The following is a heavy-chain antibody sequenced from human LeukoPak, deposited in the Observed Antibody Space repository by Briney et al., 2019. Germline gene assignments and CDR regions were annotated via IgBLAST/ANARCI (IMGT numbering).Heavy chain of an antibody. V-gene: IGHV4-59*01. CDR1: GGSISSYY. Sequence: SETLSLTCTVSGGSISSYYWSWIRQPPGKGLELIGYIYYSGSTNYNPSLKSRVTISVDTSKNQFSLKLSSVTAADTAVYYCAREAAAGTIWYYYYMDVWGKGTTVTVSS. D-gene: IGHD6-13*01. J-gene: IGHJ6*03. CDR3: AREAAAGTIWYYYYMDV. CDR2: IYYSGST.